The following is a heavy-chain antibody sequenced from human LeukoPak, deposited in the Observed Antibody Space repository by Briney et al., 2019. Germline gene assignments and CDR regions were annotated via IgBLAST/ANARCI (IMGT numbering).Heavy chain of an antibody. CDR1: GGSFSSVSSY. CDR3: AREGKITMVRGVIRYYYMDV. CDR2: IYNSGIT. D-gene: IGHD3-10*01. J-gene: IGHJ6*03. Sequence: PSNTLSLTCTVSGGSFSSVSSYWSWVRQPAGTGLEWIVCIYNSGITYYNPSLKSRVTISLNTSKNQFSLNLTSVTAADTAVYYCAREGKITMVRGVIRYYYMDVWGKGTTVTISS. V-gene: IGHV4-61*02.